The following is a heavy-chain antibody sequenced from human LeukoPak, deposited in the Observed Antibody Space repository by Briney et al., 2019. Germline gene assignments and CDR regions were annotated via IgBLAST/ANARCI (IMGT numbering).Heavy chain of an antibody. CDR1: GCTFTNYY. V-gene: IGHV1-46*01. Sequence: GASVKVSCKASGCTFTNYYMHWVRQAPGQGLEWMGMINPSGGGTGYAQRFRGRVTMTRDTSTSTVYMDLSSLRSEDTAVYYCARVSMGATYFRAFDIWGQGIMVTVSS. J-gene: IGHJ3*02. CDR2: INPSGGGT. CDR3: ARVSMGATYFRAFDI. D-gene: IGHD1-26*01.